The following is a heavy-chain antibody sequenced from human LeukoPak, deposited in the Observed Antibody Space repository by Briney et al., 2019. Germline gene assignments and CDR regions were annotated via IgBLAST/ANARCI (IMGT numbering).Heavy chain of an antibody. CDR2: MNPNSGNT. V-gene: IGHV1-8*01. CDR3: ARVRTQSGYSYGH. Sequence: ASVKVSCKASGYTFTSYDINWVRQATGQGLEWMGWMNPNSGNTGYAQKFQGRVTMTRNTSISTAYMELSSLRSEDTAVYYCARVRTQSGYSYGHWGQGTLVTVSS. D-gene: IGHD5-18*01. CDR1: GYTFTSYD. J-gene: IGHJ4*02.